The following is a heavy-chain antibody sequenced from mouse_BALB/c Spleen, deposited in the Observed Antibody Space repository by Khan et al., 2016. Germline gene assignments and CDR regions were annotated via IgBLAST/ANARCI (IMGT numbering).Heavy chain of an antibody. V-gene: IGHV1-15*01. J-gene: IGHJ2*01. Sequence: QVQLQQSGAELVRPGASVTLSCKASGYTFTDYEMHWVKQTPVHGLEWIGAIDPETGGTAYNQKFKGKATLTADKSSSTAYMELRSLTSEDSAVYYCTNWDDYWGQGTTLTVSS. CDR2: IDPETGGT. D-gene: IGHD4-1*01. CDR3: TNWDDY. CDR1: GYTFTDYE.